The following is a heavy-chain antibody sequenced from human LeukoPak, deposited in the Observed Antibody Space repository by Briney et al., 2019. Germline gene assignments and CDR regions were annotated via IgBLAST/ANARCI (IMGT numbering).Heavy chain of an antibody. CDR2: ISSSSSYI. CDR3: ARVDSSGYYEYFFDY. Sequence: GGSLRLPCAASGFTFSSYSMNWVRQAPGKGLEWVSSISSSSSYIYYADSVKGRFTISRDNSKNTLYLQMNSLRAEDTAVYYCARVDSSGYYEYFFDYWGQGTLVTVSS. J-gene: IGHJ4*02. CDR1: GFTFSSYS. D-gene: IGHD3-22*01. V-gene: IGHV3-21*01.